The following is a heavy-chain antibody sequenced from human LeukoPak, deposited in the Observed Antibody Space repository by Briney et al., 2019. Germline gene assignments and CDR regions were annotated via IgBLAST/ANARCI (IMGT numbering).Heavy chain of an antibody. CDR1: GGSISSYY. J-gene: IGHJ4*02. CDR3: AREYGDFDY. Sequence: SETLSLTCTVSGGSISSYYWSWIRQPPGKGLEWIGYIYYSGSTNYNPSLKSRVTISVDTSKNQFSLKLHSLTAADTAVYYCAREYGDFDYWGRGTLVTVSS. D-gene: IGHD4-17*01. V-gene: IGHV4-59*12. CDR2: IYYSGST.